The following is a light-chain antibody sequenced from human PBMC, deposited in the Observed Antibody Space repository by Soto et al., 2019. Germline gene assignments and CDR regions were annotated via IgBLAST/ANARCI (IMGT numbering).Light chain of an antibody. CDR1: QTVYNGY. CDR3: HQYGISPPWT. CDR2: GAS. V-gene: IGKV3-20*01. Sequence: EIVLTQSPGTLSLSPGERATLSCRASQTVYNGYLAWYQQKPGQAPRLLIYGASTRATGIPDRFSGSESGTDFTLTITSLEPEDFAVYYCHQYGISPPWTFGQGTKVDIK. J-gene: IGKJ1*01.